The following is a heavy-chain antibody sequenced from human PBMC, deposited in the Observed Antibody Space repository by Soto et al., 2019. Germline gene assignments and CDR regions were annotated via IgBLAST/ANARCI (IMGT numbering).Heavy chain of an antibody. CDR1: GGSISSYY. V-gene: IGHV4-59*01. Sequence: QVQLQESGPGLVKPSETLSLTCTVSGGSISSYYWSWIRQPPGKGLEWMGNIYYSGSTNYNPSLKSRVTISVHTSKNQFSLRLTYVPAADTAVYYCARDGSGMDVWGQGTTVTVSS. CDR3: ARDGSGMDV. CDR2: IYYSGST. J-gene: IGHJ6*02. D-gene: IGHD1-26*01.